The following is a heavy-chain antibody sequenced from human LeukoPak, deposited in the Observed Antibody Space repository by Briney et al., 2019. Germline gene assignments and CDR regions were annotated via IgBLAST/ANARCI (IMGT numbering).Heavy chain of an antibody. D-gene: IGHD3-10*01. CDR3: AKDRAPTTGSSDY. CDR2: ISGSGGST. J-gene: IGHJ4*02. V-gene: IGHV3-23*01. CDR1: GFTFSSYA. Sequence: PGGSLRLSCAASGFTFSSYAMSWVRQAPGKGLEWASAISGSGGSTYYADSVKGRFTISRDNSKNTLYLQMNSLRAEDTAVYYCAKDRAPTTGSSDYWGQGTLVTVSS.